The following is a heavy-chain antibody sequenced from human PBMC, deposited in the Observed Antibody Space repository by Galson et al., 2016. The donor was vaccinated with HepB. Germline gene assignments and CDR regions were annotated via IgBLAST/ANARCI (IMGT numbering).Heavy chain of an antibody. J-gene: IGHJ4*02. CDR1: GFSLSTGGMG. Sequence: PALVKPTQTLTLTCTFSGFSLSTGGMGLSWIRQPPGKALEWLARIDWADGKYYSTSLKTRLTISKDTSKNQVVLRMTNMDPVDTATYYCARIQTAYCSSTSCYAFDLWGQGTLVTVSS. CDR2: IDWADGK. CDR3: ARIQTAYCSSTSCYAFDL. D-gene: IGHD2-2*01. V-gene: IGHV2-70*11.